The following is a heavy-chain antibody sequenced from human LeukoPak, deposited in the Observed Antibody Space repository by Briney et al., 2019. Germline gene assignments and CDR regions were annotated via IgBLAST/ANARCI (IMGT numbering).Heavy chain of an antibody. CDR3: VRESRRYQLPGLNDYYYMDV. CDR2: IKQDGSEK. V-gene: IGHV3-7*01. CDR1: GFTFSNYW. D-gene: IGHD2-2*01. Sequence: GGSLRLSCTASGFTFSNYWLNWVRQPPGKGLELVANIKQDGSEKYYVDAVKGRFTISRDIAKNSLYLQMNSLRAEDTAVYYCVRESRRYQLPGLNDYYYMDVWGKGTTVTVSS. J-gene: IGHJ6*03.